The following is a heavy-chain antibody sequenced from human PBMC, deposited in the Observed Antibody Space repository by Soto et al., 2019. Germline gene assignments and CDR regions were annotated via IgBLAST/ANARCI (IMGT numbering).Heavy chain of an antibody. CDR1: GFTFSTYW. V-gene: IGHV3-74*01. CDR2: INSDGGST. CDR3: SNWFDP. Sequence: EVQLVESGGGLVQPGGSLRLSCAASGFTFSTYWMHWVRQAPGKGLVWVSRINSDGGSTYYADSVKGRFTISRDNAKNTLYLQKNSLRAEDTAVYYCSNWFDPWGQGTLVTVSS. J-gene: IGHJ5*02.